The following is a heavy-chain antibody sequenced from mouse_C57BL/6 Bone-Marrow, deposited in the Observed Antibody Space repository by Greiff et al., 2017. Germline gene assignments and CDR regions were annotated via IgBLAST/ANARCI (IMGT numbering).Heavy chain of an antibody. V-gene: IGHV1-50*01. J-gene: IGHJ1*03. CDR3: ASEGYRSYWYFDV. Sequence: QVQLQQPGAELVKPGASVKLSCKASGYTFTSYWMQWVKQRPGQGLEWIGEIEPSDSYTTYNQTFKGKATLTVDTSSSTAYMQLSSLTSEDSAVYYCASEGYRSYWYFDVWGTGTTVTVSS. CDR2: IEPSDSYT. D-gene: IGHD2-2*01. CDR1: GYTFTSYW.